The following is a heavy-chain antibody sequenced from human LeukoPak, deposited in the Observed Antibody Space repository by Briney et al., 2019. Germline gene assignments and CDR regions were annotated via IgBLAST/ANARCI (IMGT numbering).Heavy chain of an antibody. Sequence: SQTLSLTCAISGDRVSSNSDAWNWIGQSPSGGLEWLGRTYYRSKWYNDYAVSVKSRITLNPDTSKNQFSLQLNSVTPEDTAVYYCARWYSSVQDNILDSWGQGSLVTVSS. CDR3: ARWYSSVQDNILDS. V-gene: IGHV6-1*01. CDR2: TYYRSKWYN. CDR1: GDRVSSNSDA. J-gene: IGHJ4*02. D-gene: IGHD6-25*01.